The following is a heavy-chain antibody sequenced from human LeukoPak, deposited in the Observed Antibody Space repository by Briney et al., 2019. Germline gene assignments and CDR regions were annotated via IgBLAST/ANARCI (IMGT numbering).Heavy chain of an antibody. J-gene: IGHJ3*02. CDR3: AREVGTPQAFDI. V-gene: IGHV3-48*01. D-gene: IGHD1-26*01. CDR2: INSRSSTI. Sequence: GGSLRLAWAASRFTFSNYGVNWVRQAPEEGLEWVSYINSRSSTIYYADSVRGRFTISRDNAKNSLYLQMNSLKAEDTAIYYCAREVGTPQAFDIWGQGTMVTVS. CDR1: RFTFSNYG.